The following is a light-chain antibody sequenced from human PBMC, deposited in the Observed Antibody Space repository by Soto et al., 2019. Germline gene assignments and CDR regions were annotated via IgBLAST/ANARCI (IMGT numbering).Light chain of an antibody. CDR3: QHYNSYSEA. CDR2: KAS. J-gene: IGKJ1*01. V-gene: IGKV1-5*03. Sequence: DSQMTQSPSTLSGSVGDRVTITCRASQTISSWLAWYQQKPGKAPKLLIYKASTLKSGVPSRFSGSGSGTEFTLTISSLQHEDFATYYCQHYNSYSEAFGQGTKVDIK. CDR1: QTISSW.